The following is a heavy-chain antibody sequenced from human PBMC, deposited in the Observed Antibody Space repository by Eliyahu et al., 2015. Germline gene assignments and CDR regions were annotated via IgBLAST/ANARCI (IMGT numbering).Heavy chain of an antibody. J-gene: IGHJ4*02. CDR1: GFTFSXYA. Sequence: EVQLLESGGGLVQPGGSLRLSCAASGFTFSXYAXSWVRQAPGKGLEWVSAISGSGGSTYYADSVKSRFTISRDNSKNTLYLQMNSLRAEDTAVYYCAKEGGYCTNGVCYPAFDYWGQGTLVTVSS. CDR3: AKEGGYCTNGVCYPAFDY. D-gene: IGHD2-8*01. CDR2: ISGSGGST. V-gene: IGHV3-23*01.